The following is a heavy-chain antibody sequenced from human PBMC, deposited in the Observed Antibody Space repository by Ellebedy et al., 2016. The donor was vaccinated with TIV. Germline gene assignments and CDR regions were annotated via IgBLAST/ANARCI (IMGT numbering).Heavy chain of an antibody. CDR3: ARVMEMATTTYGMDV. J-gene: IGHJ6*02. V-gene: IGHV1-46*04. D-gene: IGHD5-24*01. CDR1: GYTFTSYY. CDR2: INPSGGSK. Sequence: AASVKVSCKASGYTFTSYYMHWVRQAPGQGLEWMGLINPSGGSKSYAQKLQGRVTMTRDTSTSTVYMELSSLRSEDTAVYYCARVMEMATTTYGMDVWGQGTTVTVSS.